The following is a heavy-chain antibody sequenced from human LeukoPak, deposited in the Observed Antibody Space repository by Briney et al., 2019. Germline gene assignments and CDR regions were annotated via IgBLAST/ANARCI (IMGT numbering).Heavy chain of an antibody. CDR3: ARDMGSGYDS. Sequence: PSETLSLTCTVSGGSISSYYWSWLRQPPGKGLEWIGDIYYSGSTNYTPSLKSRVTISVDTSKNHFSLKLSTVTAADTAVYYCARDMGSGYDSWGQGTLVTVSS. J-gene: IGHJ5*01. CDR1: GGSISSYY. D-gene: IGHD3-22*01. V-gene: IGHV4-59*01. CDR2: IYYSGST.